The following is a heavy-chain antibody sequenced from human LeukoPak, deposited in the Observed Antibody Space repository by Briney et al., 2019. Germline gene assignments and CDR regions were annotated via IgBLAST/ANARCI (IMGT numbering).Heavy chain of an antibody. Sequence: PGGSLRISCAASGFTFSSYSMNWVRQAPGKGLEWVSSISSSSSYIYYADSVKGRFTISRDNAKNSLYLQMNSLRAEDTAVYYCARGRELSPTRRLNWFDPWGQGTLVTVSS. V-gene: IGHV3-21*01. CDR3: ARGRELSPTRRLNWFDP. CDR1: GFTFSSYS. J-gene: IGHJ5*02. D-gene: IGHD1-26*01. CDR2: ISSSSSYI.